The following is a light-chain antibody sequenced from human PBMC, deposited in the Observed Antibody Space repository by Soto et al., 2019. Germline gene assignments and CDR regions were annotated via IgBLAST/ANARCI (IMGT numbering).Light chain of an antibody. Sequence: QSVLTQPASVSGSPGQSITISCTGTSSDDGSYNLVSWYQQHPGKAPKLVIFEVSKRPSGVSNRFSGSKSGNTASLTISGLQAEDEADYYCCSYAGSSTFVVFGGGTKLTVL. CDR2: EVS. CDR1: SSDDGSYNL. CDR3: CSYAGSSTFVV. J-gene: IGLJ2*01. V-gene: IGLV2-23*02.